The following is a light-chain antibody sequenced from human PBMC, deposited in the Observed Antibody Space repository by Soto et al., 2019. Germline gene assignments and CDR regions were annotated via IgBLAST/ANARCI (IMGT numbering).Light chain of an antibody. Sequence: QSALTQPASVSGSPGQSITISCTGTSSDVGGYDYVAWYQRHPGKAPKLMSYDVFNRPSGVSDRFSGSKSGNTASLTISGLQVEDEADYYCSSYTSSRTLVFGGGTKLTVL. CDR1: SSDVGGYDY. CDR3: SSYTSSRTLV. CDR2: DVF. V-gene: IGLV2-14*03. J-gene: IGLJ3*02.